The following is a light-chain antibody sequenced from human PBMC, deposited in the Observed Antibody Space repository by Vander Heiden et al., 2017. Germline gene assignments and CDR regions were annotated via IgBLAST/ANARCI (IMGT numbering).Light chain of an antibody. CDR2: DVS. CDR3: SAYTSSSTV. V-gene: IGLV2-14*01. Sequence: QSALTQPASVSGSPGPSIPLSCTGTSSDVGGYNYVSWYQQHPGKAPKLMIYDVSNRPAGVSNRFSGSKSGNTASLTISGLQAEDEADYYCSAYTSSSTVFGTGTKVTVL. J-gene: IGLJ1*01. CDR1: SSDVGGYNY.